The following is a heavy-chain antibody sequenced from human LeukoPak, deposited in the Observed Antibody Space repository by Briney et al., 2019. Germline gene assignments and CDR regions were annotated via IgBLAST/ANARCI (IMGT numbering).Heavy chain of an antibody. V-gene: IGHV3-48*01. Sequence: GGSLRLSCGASGFTFSRYSMNWVRQAPGKGLEWVSYISTSSSSIYYADSVKGRFIISRDNAKNSLYLQMNSLRVEDTAVYYCARALYGSGRYDMDVWGQGTTVTVSS. CDR3: ARALYGSGRYDMDV. D-gene: IGHD3-10*01. CDR2: ISTSSSSI. CDR1: GFTFSRYS. J-gene: IGHJ6*02.